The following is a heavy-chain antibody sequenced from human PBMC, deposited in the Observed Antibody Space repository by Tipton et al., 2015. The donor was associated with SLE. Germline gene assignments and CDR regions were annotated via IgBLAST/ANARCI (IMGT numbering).Heavy chain of an antibody. D-gene: IGHD2-2*01. CDR3: ARGCSSTSCTKGDY. CDR1: GYTFTSYD. J-gene: IGHJ4*02. Sequence: QSEAEVKKPGASVKVSCKASGYTFTSYDINWVRQATGQGLEWMGWMNPNSGNIGYAQKFQGRVTMTRNTSISTAYMELSSLRSEDTAVYYCARGCSSTSCTKGDYWGQGTLVTVSS. V-gene: IGHV1-8*01. CDR2: MNPNSGNI.